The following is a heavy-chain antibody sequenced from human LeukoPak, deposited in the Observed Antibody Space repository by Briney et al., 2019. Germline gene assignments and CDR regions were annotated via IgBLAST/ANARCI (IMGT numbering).Heavy chain of an antibody. J-gene: IGHJ4*02. D-gene: IGHD2-15*01. CDR1: GYTFTNYG. CDR2: ISAYSDNT. Sequence: ASVKVSCKTSGYTFTNYGISWVRQAPGQGLEWMGWISAYSDNTNYAQKFQGRVTMTSDTSTSTAYMELRSLISDDTAAYYCARDCIGCHGFDYWGQGTLVTVSS. CDR3: ARDCIGCHGFDY. V-gene: IGHV1-18*01.